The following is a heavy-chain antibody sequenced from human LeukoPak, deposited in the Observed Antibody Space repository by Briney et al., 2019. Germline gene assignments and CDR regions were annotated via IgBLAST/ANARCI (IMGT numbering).Heavy chain of an antibody. CDR1: GFTFSSYS. CDR2: ISSSSSTI. D-gene: IGHD3-22*01. J-gene: IGHJ3*02. CDR3: ARDLVGSGYYGNHDAFDI. Sequence: GGSLRLSCAASGFTFSSYSMNWVRQAPGKGLEWVSYISSSSSTIYYADSVKGRSTISRDNAKNSLYLQMNSLRAEDTAVYYCARDLVGSGYYGNHDAFDIWGQGTMVTVSS. V-gene: IGHV3-48*01.